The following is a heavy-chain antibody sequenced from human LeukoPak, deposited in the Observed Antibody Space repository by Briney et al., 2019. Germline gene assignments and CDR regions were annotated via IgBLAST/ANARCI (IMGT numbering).Heavy chain of an antibody. CDR3: ARDSQYYYDSSGLDY. CDR2: IWYDGSNK. D-gene: IGHD3-22*01. J-gene: IGHJ4*02. CDR1: GFTFSSYG. Sequence: GGSLRLSCAASGFTFSSYGMHWVRQAPGKGLEWVPVIWYDGSNKYYADSVKGRFTISRDNSKNTLYLQMNSLRAEGTAVYYCARDSQYYYDSSGLDYWGQGTLVTVSS. V-gene: IGHV3-33*01.